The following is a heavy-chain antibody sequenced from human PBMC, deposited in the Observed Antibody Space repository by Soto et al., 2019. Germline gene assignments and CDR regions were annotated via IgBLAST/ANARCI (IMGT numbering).Heavy chain of an antibody. D-gene: IGHD1-1*01. Sequence: EVQLLESGGGLVQPGGSLRLSCAASGFTFSSYAMSWVRQAPGKGLEWVSAISGSGGSTYYADPVKGRFTISRDNSKNALYLQMNSLRAEDTAVYYCAKDGEAAGTTDYWGQGTLVTVSS. CDR2: ISGSGGST. V-gene: IGHV3-23*01. J-gene: IGHJ4*02. CDR1: GFTFSSYA. CDR3: AKDGEAAGTTDY.